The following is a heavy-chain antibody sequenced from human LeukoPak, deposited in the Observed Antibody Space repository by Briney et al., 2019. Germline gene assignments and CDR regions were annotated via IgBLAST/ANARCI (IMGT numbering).Heavy chain of an antibody. CDR3: ARLMAVRGGHYYYFMDV. D-gene: IGHD3-10*01. Sequence: GGSLRLSCAASGFTFIDYYMTWIRQAPGKGLEWVSFISTSGNVNYYADSVKGRFTISRDNAKNSLYLQMTSLRAEDTAVYFCARLMAVRGGHYYYFMDVWGKGTTVTVSS. V-gene: IGHV3-11*04. CDR2: ISTSGNVN. J-gene: IGHJ6*03. CDR1: GFTFIDYY.